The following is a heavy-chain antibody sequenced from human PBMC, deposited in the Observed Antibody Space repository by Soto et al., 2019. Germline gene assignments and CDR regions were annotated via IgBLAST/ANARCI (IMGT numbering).Heavy chain of an antibody. V-gene: IGHV3-23*01. J-gene: IGHJ6*02. CDR1: GFNFRPYA. Sequence: EVQLLESGGGLVQPGGSLRLSCAASGFNFRPYAMNWVRQAPGKGLEWVSTISASGDSTFYADSVKGRFTLSRDNFRNMLYLQMSSLRPDDTAVYYCAKPTETDDYNYYGLDVCGHGTKVTVAS. D-gene: IGHD2-21*02. CDR2: ISASGDST. CDR3: AKPTETDDYNYYGLDV.